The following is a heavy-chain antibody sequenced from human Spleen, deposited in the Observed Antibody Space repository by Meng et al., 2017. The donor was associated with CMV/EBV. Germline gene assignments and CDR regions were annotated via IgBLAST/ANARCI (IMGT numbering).Heavy chain of an antibody. J-gene: IGHJ4*03. V-gene: IGHV1-2*02. CDR1: GYSFTGYY. Sequence: ASVKVSCKPSGYSFTGYYIHWLRQAPGQRLEWMGWINPNTGDTIYAQKFQGRVTMTRDTSVSTAYMELSSLRSEDTAVYYCAKVGSRDPRGSLDFWGQGTMVTVSS. CDR3: AKVGSRDPRGSLDF. CDR2: INPNTGDT. D-gene: IGHD3-10*01.